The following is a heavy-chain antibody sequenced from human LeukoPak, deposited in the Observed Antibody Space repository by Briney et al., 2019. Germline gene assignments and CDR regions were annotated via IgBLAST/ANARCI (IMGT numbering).Heavy chain of an antibody. CDR3: AKDKAPLYSGYDWDLDF. D-gene: IGHD5-12*01. Sequence: PGGSLRLSCAASGFAFHHYAIHWVRQVPGKGLEWVSGISWNSASIDYADSVKGRFTISRDNAKNSVYLQMNSLRAEDTAFYYCAKDKAPLYSGYDWDLDFWGQGTLVTVSS. CDR1: GFAFHHYA. CDR2: ISWNSASI. V-gene: IGHV3-9*01. J-gene: IGHJ4*02.